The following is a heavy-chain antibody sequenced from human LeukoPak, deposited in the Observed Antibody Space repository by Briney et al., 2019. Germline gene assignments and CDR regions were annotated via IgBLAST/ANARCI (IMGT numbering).Heavy chain of an antibody. CDR3: ARSGGLSSGWYAREDGYFQH. D-gene: IGHD6-19*01. Sequence: GGSLRLSCAASGFTFSSYAMHWVRQAPGKGLEWVAVISYDGSNKYYADSVKGRFTISRDNSKNTLYLQMNSLRAEDTAVYYCARSGGLSSGWYAREDGYFQHWGQGTLVTVSS. CDR1: GFTFSSYA. V-gene: IGHV3-30-3*01. J-gene: IGHJ1*01. CDR2: ISYDGSNK.